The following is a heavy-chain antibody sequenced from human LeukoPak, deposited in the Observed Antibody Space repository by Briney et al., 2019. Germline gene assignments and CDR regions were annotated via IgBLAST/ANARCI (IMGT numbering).Heavy chain of an antibody. Sequence: SETLSLTCTVSGGSLSSYYWSWIRQPPGKGLEWIGYIYYTGSTNYNPSLKSRVTISVDTSKNQVSLNLTSVTAADTAVYYCSRESGPFSPFGFWGQGTLVSVHS. CDR2: IYYTGST. V-gene: IGHV4-59*12. CDR3: SRESGPFSPFGF. J-gene: IGHJ4*02. CDR1: GGSLSSYY. D-gene: IGHD1-26*01.